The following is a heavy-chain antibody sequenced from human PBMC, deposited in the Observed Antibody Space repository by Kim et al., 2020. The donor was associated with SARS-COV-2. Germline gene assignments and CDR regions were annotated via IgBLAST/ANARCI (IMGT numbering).Heavy chain of an antibody. CDR2: VTSSGIIM. Sequence: GGSLRLSCAASGFSFSDYYMSWIRQAPGKGLEWVSYVTSSGIIMYYGDSVKGRFTISRDNAKKSLYLQMNSLRAEDTAVYYCARACGGDCYSGYYAMDVWGQGTTVTVSS. V-gene: IGHV3-11*01. J-gene: IGHJ6*02. D-gene: IGHD2-21*02. CDR1: GFSFSDYY. CDR3: ARACGGDCYSGYYAMDV.